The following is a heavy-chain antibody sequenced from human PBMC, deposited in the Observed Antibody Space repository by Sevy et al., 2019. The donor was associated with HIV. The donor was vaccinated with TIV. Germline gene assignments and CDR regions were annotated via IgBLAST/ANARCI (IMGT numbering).Heavy chain of an antibody. D-gene: IGHD1-26*01. CDR1: GFTLTSYS. Sequence: GGSLRLSCAASGFTLTSYSMSWVRQAPGKGLEWVSYISSSNEGLEWVSYIGSTTEYKYYADSVKGRFTISRDKAKNALYLQRNSLGDEYTAVYYCAGGGGAAFDYWGQGTLVTVSS. V-gene: IGHV3-48*02. J-gene: IGHJ4*02. CDR2: ISSSNEGLEWVSYIGSTTEYK. CDR3: AGGGGAAFDY.